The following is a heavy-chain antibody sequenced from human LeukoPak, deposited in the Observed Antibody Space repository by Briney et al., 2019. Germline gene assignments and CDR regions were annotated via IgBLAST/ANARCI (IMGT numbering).Heavy chain of an antibody. D-gene: IGHD6-13*01. CDR2: INWDGTNT. CDR3: ARDVSSNWYSFNF. J-gene: IGHJ4*02. CDR1: GSTFDDYG. V-gene: IGHV3-20*04. Sequence: GGSLGLSCEDSGSTFDDYGVSWVRQVPGKGLEWVCGINWDGTNTHYADSVKGRFTISRDNAKNSLFLEMTNLRAEDTAFYYCARDVSSNWYSFNFWGQGILVTVST.